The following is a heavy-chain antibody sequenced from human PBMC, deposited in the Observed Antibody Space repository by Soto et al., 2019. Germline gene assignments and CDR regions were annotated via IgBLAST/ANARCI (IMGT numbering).Heavy chain of an antibody. D-gene: IGHD3-22*01. Sequence: ASVKVSCKAPADTFTSYYIHWVRQAPGHGLEWMGWINPNSGGTNYAQKFQGKVTMTRDTSISTAYMELSRLRSDDTAVYYCARDYSYYYDSSGSMGAFDIWGQGTMVTVSS. CDR3: ARDYSYYYDSSGSMGAFDI. J-gene: IGHJ3*02. CDR1: ADTFTSYY. CDR2: INPNSGGT. V-gene: IGHV1-2*02.